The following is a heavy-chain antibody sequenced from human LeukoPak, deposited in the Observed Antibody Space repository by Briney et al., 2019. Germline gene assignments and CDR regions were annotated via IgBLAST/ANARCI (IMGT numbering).Heavy chain of an antibody. D-gene: IGHD3-10*01. CDR2: ISYDGSNK. J-gene: IGHJ4*02. CDR3: AKGMVRGVIIPYDY. Sequence: GGSLRLSCAASGFTLSSYGMHWVRQAPGKGLEWVAVISYDGSNKYYADSVKGRFTISRDNSKNTLYLQMNSLRAEDTAVYYCAKGMVRGVIIPYDYWGQGTLVTVSS. CDR1: GFTLSSYG. V-gene: IGHV3-30*18.